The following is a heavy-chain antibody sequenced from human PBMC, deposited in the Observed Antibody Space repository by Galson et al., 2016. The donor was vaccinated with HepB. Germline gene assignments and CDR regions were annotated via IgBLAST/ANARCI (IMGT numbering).Heavy chain of an antibody. CDR3: VRDGVGAAPFDY. CDR1: GFTFRSYA. Sequence: SLRLSCAASGFTFRSYAMTWVRQAPGKGLAWISRIKGDGSATNYADSVKGRFTISRDNAKNTLYLQMNSLRAEDTAVYFCVRDGVGAAPFDYWGQGSLVTVSS. V-gene: IGHV3-74*01. J-gene: IGHJ4*02. CDR2: IKGDGSAT. D-gene: IGHD3-3*01.